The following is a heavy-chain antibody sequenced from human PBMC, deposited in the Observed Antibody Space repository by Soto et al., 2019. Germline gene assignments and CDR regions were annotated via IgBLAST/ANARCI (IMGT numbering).Heavy chain of an antibody. D-gene: IGHD3-22*01. Sequence: PSETLSLTCTVSGGSISSGGYYWSWIRQHPGKGLEWIGYIYYSGSTYYNPSLKSRVTISVDTSKNQFSLKLSSVTAADTAVYYCARDHRPKYYYDSSGYSYFDYWGQGTLVTVSS. CDR1: GGSISSGGYY. CDR3: ARDHRPKYYYDSSGYSYFDY. V-gene: IGHV4-31*03. J-gene: IGHJ4*02. CDR2: IYYSGST.